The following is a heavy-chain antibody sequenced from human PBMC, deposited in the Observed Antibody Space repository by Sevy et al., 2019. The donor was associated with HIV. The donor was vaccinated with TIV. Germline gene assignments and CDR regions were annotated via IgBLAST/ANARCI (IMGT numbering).Heavy chain of an antibody. Sequence: GESLRLSCAASGFTFSTYAMNWVRQAPGKGLEWVSSISGSGRSTYYADSVEGRFTISRHNSKNTLYLQMNSLRADDTAVYYCAKGYCSGGSCPRDYYYYGMDVWGQGTTVTVSS. CDR3: AKGYCSGGSCPRDYYYYGMDV. V-gene: IGHV3-23*01. CDR2: ISGSGRST. CDR1: GFTFSTYA. D-gene: IGHD2-15*01. J-gene: IGHJ6*02.